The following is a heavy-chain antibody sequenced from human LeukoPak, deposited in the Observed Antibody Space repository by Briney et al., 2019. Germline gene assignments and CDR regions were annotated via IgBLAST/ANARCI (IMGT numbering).Heavy chain of an antibody. V-gene: IGHV6-1*01. J-gene: IGHJ6*03. CDR3: ARAPVVPAPPDYYYYYMDV. CDR1: GDSVSSNSVA. CDR2: TYYRSKWYN. Sequence: SQTLSLTCDNSGDSVSSNSVAWKWIRQSPSRGLEWLGRTYYRSKWYNDYAVSVKSRITINPDTSKNQFSLQLNSVTPEDTAVYYCARAPVVPAPPDYYYYYMDVWGKGTTVTVSS. D-gene: IGHD2-2*01.